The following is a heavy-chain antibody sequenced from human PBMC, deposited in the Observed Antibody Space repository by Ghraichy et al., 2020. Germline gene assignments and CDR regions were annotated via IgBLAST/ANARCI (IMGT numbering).Heavy chain of an antibody. V-gene: IGHV4-59*01. Sequence: PETLSLTCTVSGGSISSYYWSWIRQPPGKGLEWIGYIYYSGSTNYNPSLKSRVTISVDTSKNQFSLKLSSVTAADTAVYYCARDDHGFFGVVTTDWYFDLWGRGTLVTVSS. CDR3: ARDDHGFFGVVTTDWYFDL. D-gene: IGHD3-3*01. CDR2: IYYSGST. CDR1: GGSISSYY. J-gene: IGHJ2*01.